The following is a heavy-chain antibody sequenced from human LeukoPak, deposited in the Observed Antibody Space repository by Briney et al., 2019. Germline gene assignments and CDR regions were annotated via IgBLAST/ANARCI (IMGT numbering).Heavy chain of an antibody. Sequence: GGSLRLSCAASGFTFSRYAMSWVRETPRGGLGWVSAISGSGGSTYYADSVKGRFTISRDNSKNTLYLQMNSLRAEDTAVYYCAKERARGDYDLDYWGQGTLVTVSS. D-gene: IGHD4-17*01. V-gene: IGHV3-23*01. CDR2: ISGSGGST. J-gene: IGHJ4*02. CDR3: AKERARGDYDLDY. CDR1: GFTFSRYA.